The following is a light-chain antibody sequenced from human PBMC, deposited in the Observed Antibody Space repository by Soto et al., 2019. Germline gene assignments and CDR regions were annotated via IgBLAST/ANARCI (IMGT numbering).Light chain of an antibody. CDR3: QQRSNWPPFT. CDR2: DAS. Sequence: EIVLTQSPATLSLSPGERATLSCRASQSVSSYLAWYQQNPGQAPRPLIYDASNRATGIPARFSGSGSGTDFTLTISSLEPEDFAVYYCQQRSNWPPFTFGPGTKVDIK. CDR1: QSVSSY. V-gene: IGKV3-11*01. J-gene: IGKJ3*01.